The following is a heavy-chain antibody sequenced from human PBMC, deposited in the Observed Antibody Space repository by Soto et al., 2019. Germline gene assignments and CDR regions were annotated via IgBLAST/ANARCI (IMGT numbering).Heavy chain of an antibody. CDR3: AKNYYESGSYYLFDA. D-gene: IGHD3-10*01. CDR2: ISSSSAYI. V-gene: IGHV3-21*04. J-gene: IGHJ5*02. CDR1: GFSFSSYS. Sequence: GGSLRLSCAASGFSFSSYSMNWVRQAPGKGLEWVSSISSSSAYIFYADSMKGRFTISRDNAKNSLYLQMKILTAADTALYFCAKNYYESGSYYLFDAWGQGTQVTV.